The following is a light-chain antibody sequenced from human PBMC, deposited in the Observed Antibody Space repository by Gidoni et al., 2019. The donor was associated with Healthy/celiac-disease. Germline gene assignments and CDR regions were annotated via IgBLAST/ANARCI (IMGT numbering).Light chain of an antibody. Sequence: AIQITQSPSSLSASVGDRVTITCRASQGIRNDLGWYQQKPGKAPKLLIYDASSLQSGVPSRFSGSGYGTDFTLTINSLQPEDFANYYCLQDYNYPWTFGQGTKVEIK. CDR3: LQDYNYPWT. V-gene: IGKV1-6*01. CDR2: DAS. CDR1: QGIRND. J-gene: IGKJ1*01.